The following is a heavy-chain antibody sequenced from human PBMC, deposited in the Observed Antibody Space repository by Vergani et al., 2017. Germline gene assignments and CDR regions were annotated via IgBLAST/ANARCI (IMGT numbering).Heavy chain of an antibody. J-gene: IGHJ4*03. V-gene: IGHV4-39*07. Sequence: QLQLPESGPGLVKPSETLSLTCTVSGGSLSSSSYYWGWIRQPPGKGLEWIGSIYYSGSTYYNPSLKSRVTISVDTSKNQFSLKLSSVTAADTAVYYCASIVVVTATQYYFDYWGQGTTVTVSS. CDR3: ASIVVVTATQYYFDY. D-gene: IGHD2-21*02. CDR1: GGSLSSSSYY. CDR2: IYYSGST.